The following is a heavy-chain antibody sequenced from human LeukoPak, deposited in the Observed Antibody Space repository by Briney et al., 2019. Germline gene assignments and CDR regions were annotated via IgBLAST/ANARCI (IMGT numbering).Heavy chain of an antibody. J-gene: IGHJ4*02. V-gene: IGHV1-46*01. CDR3: ARSAYYESSGYYYGY. CDR2: INPSGGST. D-gene: IGHD3-22*01. CDR1: GYTFTSYY. Sequence: ASVKVSCKASGYTFTSYYMHWVRQAPGQGLEWMAIINPSGGSTNYAQKFQGRVTMTRDTSTSTVYMELSSLTSEDTAVYYCARSAYYESSGYYYGYWGQGILVTVSS.